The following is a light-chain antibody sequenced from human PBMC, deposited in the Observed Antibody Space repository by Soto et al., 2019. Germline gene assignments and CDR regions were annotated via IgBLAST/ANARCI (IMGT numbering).Light chain of an antibody. J-gene: IGKJ1*01. Sequence: IVETLSLGTVCMSRGERAPLSCRVSRSVSSNYLSWHQQKPGQAPRLLIYGASTGATGIPDRFSGRGSGTDFTLTISSLQPEYVATYYCQQHNCYSATFGQGTKLDIK. CDR3: QQHNCYSAT. CDR1: RSVSSNY. V-gene: IGKV3D-7*01. CDR2: GAS.